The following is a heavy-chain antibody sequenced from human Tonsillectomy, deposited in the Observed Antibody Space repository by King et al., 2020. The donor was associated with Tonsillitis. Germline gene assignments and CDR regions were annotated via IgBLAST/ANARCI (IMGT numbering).Heavy chain of an antibody. J-gene: IGHJ4*02. D-gene: IGHD6-13*01. Sequence: VQLVESGGGLVQPGGSLRLSCAASGFTFSSYAMSWVRQAPGKGLEWVTAIRGSGGSTYNADSVKGRFSISRDNSKNTLYLQMNSLRAEDTAIYYCAKYRIAAAVPYYFDYWGQGTLVTVSS. CDR3: AKYRIAAAVPYYFDY. CDR2: IRGSGGST. V-gene: IGHV3-23*04. CDR1: GFTFSSYA.